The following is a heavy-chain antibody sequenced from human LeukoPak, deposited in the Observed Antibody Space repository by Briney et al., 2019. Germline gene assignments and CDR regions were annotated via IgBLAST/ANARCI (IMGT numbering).Heavy chain of an antibody. Sequence: GGSLRLSCAASGFTFSSYAMHWVRQAPGKGLEWVAVISYDGSNKYYADSVKGRFTISRDNSKNTLYLQMNSLRAEDTAVYYCARKGYSYGYIFDYWGQGTLVTVSS. V-gene: IGHV3-30-3*01. CDR3: ARKGYSYGYIFDY. D-gene: IGHD5-18*01. CDR2: ISYDGSNK. J-gene: IGHJ4*02. CDR1: GFTFSSYA.